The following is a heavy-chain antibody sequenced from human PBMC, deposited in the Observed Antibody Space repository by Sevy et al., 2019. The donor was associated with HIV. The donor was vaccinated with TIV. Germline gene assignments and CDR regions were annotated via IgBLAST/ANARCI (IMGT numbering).Heavy chain of an antibody. V-gene: IGHV1-18*01. CDR2: VSAHNGDT. Sequence: ASVKVSCKASGYTFTSYRIYWVRQAPGQGLEWMGWVSAHNGDTNYVQKVQGRVAMTTDTSTSTAYMELRSLTSDDTAVYHCARAYCSGGSCYSLAYWGQGSLVTVSS. J-gene: IGHJ4*02. D-gene: IGHD2-15*01. CDR1: GYTFTSYR. CDR3: ARAYCSGGSCYSLAY.